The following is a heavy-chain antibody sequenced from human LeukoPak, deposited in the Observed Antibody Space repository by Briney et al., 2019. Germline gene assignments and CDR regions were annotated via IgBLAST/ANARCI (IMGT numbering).Heavy chain of an antibody. V-gene: IGHV3-53*01. Sequence: GGSLRLSCAASGFTVSSNFMTSVRQAPGKGLEWVSVICSAGTTFYAGSVKGRFTLSRDNSKSPLYLRMHSLRVEDTAVYYCARDGYSGRSLHHWGQGTLVTVSS. CDR2: ICSAGTT. CDR1: GFTVSSNF. CDR3: ARDGYSGRSLHH. J-gene: IGHJ5*02. D-gene: IGHD1-26*01.